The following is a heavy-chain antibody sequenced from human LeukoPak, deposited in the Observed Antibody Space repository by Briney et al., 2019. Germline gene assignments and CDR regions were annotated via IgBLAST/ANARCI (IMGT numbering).Heavy chain of an antibody. CDR1: GGSISSYY. D-gene: IGHD5-18*01. Sequence: SETLSLTCTVSGGSISSYYWSWIRQPAGKGLEWIGRIYTSGSTNYNPSLKSRVTMSVGTSKNQFSLKLSSVTAADTAVYYCAREMEAIQLWSPGYYMDVWGKGTTVTVSS. CDR3: AREMEAIQLWSPGYYMDV. V-gene: IGHV4-4*07. J-gene: IGHJ6*03. CDR2: IYTSGST.